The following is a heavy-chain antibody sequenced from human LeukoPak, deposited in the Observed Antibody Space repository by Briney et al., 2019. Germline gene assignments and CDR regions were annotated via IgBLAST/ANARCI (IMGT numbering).Heavy chain of an antibody. J-gene: IGHJ4*02. Sequence: GGSLRLSCAASGFTFSSYSMNWVRQAPGKGLEWVSSISSSSSYIYYADSVKGRFTISRDNAKNSLYLQMNSLRAEDTAVYYCAREGRLGYCSGGSCRSIYDSSGYPDYWGQGTLVTASS. CDR2: ISSSSSYI. V-gene: IGHV3-21*01. D-gene: IGHD2-15*01. CDR1: GFTFSSYS. CDR3: AREGRLGYCSGGSCRSIYDSSGYPDY.